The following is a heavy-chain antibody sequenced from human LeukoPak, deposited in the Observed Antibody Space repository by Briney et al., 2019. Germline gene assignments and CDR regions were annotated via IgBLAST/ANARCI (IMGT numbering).Heavy chain of an antibody. D-gene: IGHD6-13*01. CDR1: GFTFRTFA. Sequence: GGSLRLSCAASGFTFRTFAMYWVRQAPGKGLEWVATISVDVNAKYYADSVKGRCSISRDNSENMMYLQMNDLRDEDTAVYFCARDTYSSSWSPLTYWGQGTLVTVSS. CDR2: ISVDVNAK. V-gene: IGHV3-30-3*01. J-gene: IGHJ4*02. CDR3: ARDTYSSSWSPLTY.